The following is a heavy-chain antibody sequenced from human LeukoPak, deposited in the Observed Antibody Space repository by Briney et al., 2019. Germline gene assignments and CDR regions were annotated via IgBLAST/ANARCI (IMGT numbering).Heavy chain of an antibody. D-gene: IGHD3-3*01. V-gene: IGHV1-2*02. CDR3: ARRFQYDFWSGYYPWYYYGMDV. CDR2: INPNSGGT. Sequence: ASVKVSCKASGYTFSTHYMHWVRQAPGQGLEWMGWINPNSGGTNYAQKFQGRVTMTRDTSISTAYMELSRLRSDDTAVYYCARRFQYDFWSGYYPWYYYGMDVWGQGTTVTVSS. CDR1: GYTFSTHY. J-gene: IGHJ6*02.